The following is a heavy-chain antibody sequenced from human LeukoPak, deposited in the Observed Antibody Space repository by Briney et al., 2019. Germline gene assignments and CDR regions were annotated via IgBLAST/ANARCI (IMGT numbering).Heavy chain of an antibody. D-gene: IGHD3-10*01. Sequence: GGSLRLSCAASGFTFSSYGMHWVRQAPGKGLEGVAFIRYDGSNKYYADSVKGRFTISRDNSKNTLYLQMNSLRAEDTAVYYCAKFRLYSGSFDYWGQGTLVTVSS. CDR1: GFTFSSYG. J-gene: IGHJ4*02. CDR3: AKFRLYSGSFDY. V-gene: IGHV3-30*02. CDR2: IRYDGSNK.